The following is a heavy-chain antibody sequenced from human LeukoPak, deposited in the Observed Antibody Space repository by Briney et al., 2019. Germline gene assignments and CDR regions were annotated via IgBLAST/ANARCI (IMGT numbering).Heavy chain of an antibody. CDR3: AKGYAYYYGPGSNYGMDV. J-gene: IGHJ6*02. CDR2: ISASGSNT. V-gene: IGHV3-23*01. Sequence: GGSLRLSCAASGFTFSSYAMTWVRQAPGKGLEWVSAISASGSNTYYADSVKGRFTISRDNSKNTVSLQMNSLRAEDTALYYCAKGYAYYYGPGSNYGMDVWGQGTTVTVSS. D-gene: IGHD3-10*01. CDR1: GFTFSSYA.